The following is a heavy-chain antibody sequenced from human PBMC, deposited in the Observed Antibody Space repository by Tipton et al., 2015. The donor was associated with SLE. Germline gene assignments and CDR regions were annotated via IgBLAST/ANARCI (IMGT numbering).Heavy chain of an antibody. D-gene: IGHD3-16*02. CDR2: IYRSGTA. V-gene: IGHV4-38-2*02. CDR1: SYSIYNGFY. J-gene: IGHJ1*01. CDR3: ARGDDSIWGSYRHPLL. Sequence: TLSLTCSVSSYSIYNGFYWGWIRQSPGKGLEWIGSIYRSGTAYYNPSLKSRVTVSVDRSKNQFSLTLYSVTAADTAVYYCARGDDSIWGSYRHPLLWGQGILVTVSS.